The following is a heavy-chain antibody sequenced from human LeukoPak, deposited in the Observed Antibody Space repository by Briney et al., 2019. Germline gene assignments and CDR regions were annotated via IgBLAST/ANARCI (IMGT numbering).Heavy chain of an antibody. D-gene: IGHD4-11*01. CDR1: GFTFSNYW. V-gene: IGHV3-7*03. J-gene: IGHJ4*02. Sequence: GGSLRLSCAASGFTFSNYWMAWVRQAPGKGPEWVANINLDGSQKYYVDSVRGRFTISRDNAKNSLSLQMNSLRAEDTAVYYCASNYRGWGQGTLVTVSS. CDR3: ASNYRG. CDR2: INLDGSQK.